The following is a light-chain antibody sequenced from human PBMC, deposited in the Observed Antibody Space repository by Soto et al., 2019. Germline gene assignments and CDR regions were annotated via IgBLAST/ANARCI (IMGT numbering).Light chain of an antibody. CDR3: APWDGSLNGPV. Sequence: QSVLTQPPSVSGTPGHKVSISCSGSTSNLGGNTVNWYQQLPGTAPKLLIYTNNQRPSGVPDRFSGSKSGTSASLAISGLQSEDEADYYCAPWDGSLNGPVFGTGTKLTVL. J-gene: IGLJ1*01. CDR1: TSNLGGNT. CDR2: TNN. V-gene: IGLV1-44*01.